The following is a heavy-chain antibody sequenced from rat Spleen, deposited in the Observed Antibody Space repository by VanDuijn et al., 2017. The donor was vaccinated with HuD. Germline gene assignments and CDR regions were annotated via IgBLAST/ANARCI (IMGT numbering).Heavy chain of an antibody. CDR1: GYSITSSLR. CDR3: ATSEGVHYYLPFAY. J-gene: IGHJ3*01. D-gene: IGHD1-1*01. CDR2: INSAGST. V-gene: IGHV3-3*01. Sequence: EVQLQESGPGLVKPSQSLSLTCSVIGYSITSSLRWNWIRKLPGNKLEWMGYINSAGSTVYNPSLKSRISITRDTSKNQFFLQVNSVSTEDTATYYCATSEGVHYYLPFAYWGQGTLVTASS.